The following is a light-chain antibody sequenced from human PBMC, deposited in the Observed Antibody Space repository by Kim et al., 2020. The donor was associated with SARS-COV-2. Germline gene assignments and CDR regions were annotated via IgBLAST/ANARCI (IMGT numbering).Light chain of an antibody. Sequence: GTSITLSCTGTSSDVVDYNYVSWYQQHPGQAPKLMIYDVSKRPSGVSNRFSGSKSGNTASLTISGLQAEDEADYYCSSCTSSSTVVFGGGTQLTVL. CDR1: SSDVVDYNY. V-gene: IGLV2-14*04. CDR3: SSCTSSSTVV. J-gene: IGLJ3*02. CDR2: DVS.